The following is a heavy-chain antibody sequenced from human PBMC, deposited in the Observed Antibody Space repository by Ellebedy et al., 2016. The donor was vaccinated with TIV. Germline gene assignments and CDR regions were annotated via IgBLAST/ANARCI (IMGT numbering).Heavy chain of an antibody. D-gene: IGHD6-19*01. CDR2: IHYSGDT. J-gene: IGHJ4*02. CDR3: ARRQVSALDY. Sequence: SETLSLTCTVSGGSISSSRYYWDWIRQSPGKGLEWIGNIHYSGDTYYNPSLKSRVTISIDTSSNQFSLNLTSVTAADTAVYYCARRQVSALDYWGQGILVTVSP. V-gene: IGHV4-39*01. CDR1: GGSISSSRYY.